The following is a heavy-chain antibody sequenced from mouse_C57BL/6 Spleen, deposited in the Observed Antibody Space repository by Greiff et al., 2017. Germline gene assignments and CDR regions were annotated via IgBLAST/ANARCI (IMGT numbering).Heavy chain of an antibody. Sequence: QVQLQQSGAELVRPGTSVKVSCKASGYAFTNYLIEWVKQRPGQGLAWIGVINPGSGGTNYNEKFKGKATLTADKSSSTAYMQLSSQTSDDSAVYFCARSRWYGYGEAYWGQGTLVTVSA. J-gene: IGHJ3*01. CDR2: INPGSGGT. V-gene: IGHV1-54*01. CDR1: GYAFTNYL. D-gene: IGHD2-2*01. CDR3: ARSRWYGYGEAY.